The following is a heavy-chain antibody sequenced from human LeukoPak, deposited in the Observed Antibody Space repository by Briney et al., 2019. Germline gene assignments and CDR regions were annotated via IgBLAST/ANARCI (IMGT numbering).Heavy chain of an antibody. CDR1: GFTVSSNY. J-gene: IGHJ6*02. CDR3: ATPRDTGYSSSWFDYYYYGMDV. D-gene: IGHD6-13*01. Sequence: GGSLRLSCAASGFTVSSNYMSWVRQAPGKGLEWVSVIYSGGSTYYADSVKGRFTISRDNSKNTLYLQMNSLRAEDTAVYYCATPRDTGYSSSWFDYYYYGMDVWGQGTTVTVSS. V-gene: IGHV3-53*01. CDR2: IYSGGST.